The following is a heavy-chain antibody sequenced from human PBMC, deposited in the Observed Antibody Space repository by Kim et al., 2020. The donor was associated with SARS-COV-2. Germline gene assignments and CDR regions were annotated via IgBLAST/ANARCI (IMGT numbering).Heavy chain of an antibody. V-gene: IGHV3-33*06. J-gene: IGHJ6*02. Sequence: GGSLRLSCAASGFTFSSYAMHWVRQAPGKGLEWVAVIWYDGSNKYYADSVKGRFTISRDNSKNTLYLQMNSLRAEDTAVYYCAKEMDSDYPLGGMDVWGQGTTVTVSS. CDR3: AKEMDSDYPLGGMDV. CDR1: GFTFSSYA. CDR2: IWYDGSNK. D-gene: IGHD4-17*01.